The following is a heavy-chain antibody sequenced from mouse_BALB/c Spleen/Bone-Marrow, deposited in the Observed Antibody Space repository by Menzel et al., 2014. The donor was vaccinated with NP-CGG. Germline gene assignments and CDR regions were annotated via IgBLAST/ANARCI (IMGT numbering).Heavy chain of an antibody. CDR3: ARYWDAY. V-gene: IGHV1-7*01. Sequence: QVQLQQPGAELAKPGASVKMSCKVSDYTFTSYWIHWVKQRPGQGLEWIGYIDPRTANTEYSQKFKDKATLTADKSSSTAYMQLSSLTSEDSAVYYCARYWDAYWGQGTLATVSA. CDR1: DYTFTSYW. D-gene: IGHD4-1*01. CDR2: IDPRTANT. J-gene: IGHJ3*01.